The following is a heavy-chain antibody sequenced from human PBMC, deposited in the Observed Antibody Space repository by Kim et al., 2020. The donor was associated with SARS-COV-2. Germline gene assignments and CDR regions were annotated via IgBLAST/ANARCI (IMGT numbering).Heavy chain of an antibody. J-gene: IGHJ4*02. CDR3: AKYATGWSTIDY. Sequence: ETLSLTCAVSGGSISSNNWWSWVRQPPGKGLEWIGEIYHSGNTNYNPSLKSRVTILIDKSKNQFSLKLSSVTAADTAVYYCAKYATGWSTIDYWGQGTLVTFSS. V-gene: IGHV4-4*02. CDR2: IYHSGNT. CDR1: GGSISSNNW. D-gene: IGHD6-19*01.